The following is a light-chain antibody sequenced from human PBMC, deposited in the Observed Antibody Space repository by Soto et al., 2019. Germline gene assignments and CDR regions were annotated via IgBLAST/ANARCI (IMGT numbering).Light chain of an antibody. CDR1: QNVSRG. CDR2: RAS. CDR3: QQHNTYSRT. V-gene: IGKV1-5*03. J-gene: IGKJ1*01. Sequence: DIQMTQFPSTLSASVGDRVTITCRASQNVSRGLAWYQQKPGTAPKLLIYRASSLESRVPSRFSGSGSGTEFHLTISSLQPDDFATYYCQQHNTYSRTCGQGTKVDIK.